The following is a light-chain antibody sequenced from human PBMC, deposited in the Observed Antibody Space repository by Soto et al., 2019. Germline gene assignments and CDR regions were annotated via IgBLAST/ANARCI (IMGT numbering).Light chain of an antibody. J-gene: IGLJ2*01. Sequence: QSVLTQPASVSGSPGQSITISCTGTSSDVGSYNLVSWYQQHPGKAPKLMIYEGSKRPSGVSNRFSGSKSGNTASLTISGLQAEDEADYCCCSYAGSNFVVFGGGTKLTVL. CDR2: EGS. CDR1: SSDVGSYNL. CDR3: CSYAGSNFVV. V-gene: IGLV2-23*01.